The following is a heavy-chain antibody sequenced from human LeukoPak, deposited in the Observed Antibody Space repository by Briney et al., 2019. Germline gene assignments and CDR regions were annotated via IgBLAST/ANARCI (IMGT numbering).Heavy chain of an antibody. V-gene: IGHV3-53*01. CDR1: GFTISSNY. CDR3: ARDATTIRGLNSFDI. J-gene: IGHJ3*02. D-gene: IGHD3-10*01. CDR2: IYSSGST. Sequence: PGGSLRLSCAASGFTISSNYMSWVRQAPGQGLERVSVIYSSGSTYYTDSVKGRFTISRDTSKNTLYLQMNSLRGDDTAVYYCARDATTIRGLNSFDIWGQGTMVVVS.